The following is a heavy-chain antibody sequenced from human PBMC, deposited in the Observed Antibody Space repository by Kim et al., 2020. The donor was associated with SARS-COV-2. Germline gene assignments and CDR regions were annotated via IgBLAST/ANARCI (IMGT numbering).Heavy chain of an antibody. Sequence: GGSLRLSCVASGFTFDTYAMSWVRQAPGKGLEWVSVITGNGINKFFADSVRGRFTISRDNSKNTLFLQMNSLRDEDTALYYCAKMEVMDGYNYYYYYGM. CDR1: GFTFDTYA. D-gene: IGHD5-12*01. CDR3: AKMEVMDGYNYYYYYGM. V-gene: IGHV3-23*01. J-gene: IGHJ6*01. CDR2: ITGNGINK.